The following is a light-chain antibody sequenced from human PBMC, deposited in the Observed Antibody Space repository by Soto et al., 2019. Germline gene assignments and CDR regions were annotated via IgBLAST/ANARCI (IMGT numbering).Light chain of an antibody. CDR1: RYDVGGYNY. Sequence: QSALTQPPSVSGSPGQSVTMSCTGTRYDVGGYNYVSWYQHHPGKAPRLIIYEGSKRPSGVSNRFSGSKSGNTASLTISGLQAEDEADYYCCSYAGSRTYVIFGGGTKVTVL. CDR2: EGS. CDR3: CSYAGSRTYVI. J-gene: IGLJ2*01. V-gene: IGLV2-23*01.